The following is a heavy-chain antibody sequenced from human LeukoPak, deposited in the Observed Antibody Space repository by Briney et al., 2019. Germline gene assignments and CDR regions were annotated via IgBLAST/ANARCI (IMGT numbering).Heavy chain of an antibody. Sequence: GASVKVSCRASGYTFTSYDINWVRQATGQGLEWMGWMNPNSGNTGYAQKFQGRVTMTRNTSISTAYMELSSLRSEDTAVYYCASRYVDTNWFDPWGQGTLVTVSS. D-gene: IGHD5-18*01. CDR1: GYTFTSYD. J-gene: IGHJ5*02. CDR2: MNPNSGNT. V-gene: IGHV1-8*01. CDR3: ASRYVDTNWFDP.